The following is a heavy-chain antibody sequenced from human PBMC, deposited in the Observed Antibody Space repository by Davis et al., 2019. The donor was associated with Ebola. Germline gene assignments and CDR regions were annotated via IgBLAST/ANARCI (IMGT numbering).Heavy chain of an antibody. J-gene: IGHJ6*01. CDR1: GVSISSYS. Sequence: PSETLSLTCTVSGVSISSYSWSWVRQAPGKGLEWVAKIKEDGSEKLEVDSVKGRFTISRDNAKDSLYLQMNSLRAEDTAVYYCARGSRNMDVWGQGTTVTVSS. CDR2: IKEDGSEK. V-gene: IGHV3-7*03. CDR3: ARGSRNMDV.